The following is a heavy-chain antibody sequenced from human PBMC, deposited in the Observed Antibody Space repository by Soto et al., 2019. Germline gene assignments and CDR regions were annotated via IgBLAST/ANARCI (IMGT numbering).Heavy chain of an antibody. CDR3: AGAQYSGSLGFDY. CDR1: GGSISSYY. V-gene: IGHV4-59*01. J-gene: IGHJ4*02. CDR2: IYYSGST. Sequence: QVQLQESGPGLVKPSETLSLTCTVSGGSISSYYWSWIRQPPGKGLAWIGYIYYSGSTNYNPSLKCRVTISVDTSKNQFPLKLSSVTAADTAVYYCAGAQYSGSLGFDYWGQGTLVTVSS. D-gene: IGHD1-26*01.